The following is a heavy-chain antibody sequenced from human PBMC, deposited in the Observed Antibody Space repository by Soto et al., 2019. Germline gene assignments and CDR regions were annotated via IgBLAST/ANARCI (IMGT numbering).Heavy chain of an antibody. CDR3: ARDLYSTSWYVRAFDM. V-gene: IGHV1-46*03. CDR1: ESTFSTYS. CDR2: INPTTTTT. Sequence: ASVKVSCKASESTFSTYSLHWVRQAPGQGLEWMGVINPTTTTTTDAQKFQGRVTMTRDTSTSTVFLELSSLRSGDTAVYYCARDLYSTSWYVRAFDMWGQGTMVTVSS. J-gene: IGHJ3*02. D-gene: IGHD6-13*01.